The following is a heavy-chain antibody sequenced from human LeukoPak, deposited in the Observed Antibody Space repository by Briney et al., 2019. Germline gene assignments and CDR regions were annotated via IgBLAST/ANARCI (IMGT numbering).Heavy chain of an antibody. CDR1: GFTFYDYA. V-gene: IGHV3-9*01. D-gene: IGHD5-12*01. J-gene: IGHJ6*02. CDR3: AKDPTTRYYYYYGMDV. CDR2: ISWNSGNI. Sequence: GGSLRLSCAASGFTFYDYAMYWVRQVPGKGLEWVSAISWNSGNIGYADSVKGRFTISRDNSKNTLYLQMNSLRAEDTAVYYCAKDPTTRYYYYYGMDVWGQGTTVTVSS.